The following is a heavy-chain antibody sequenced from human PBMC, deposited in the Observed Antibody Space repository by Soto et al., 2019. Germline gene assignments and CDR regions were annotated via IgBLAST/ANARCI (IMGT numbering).Heavy chain of an antibody. V-gene: IGHV3-30*04. CDR3: ARDRLRLGELSLLGYFDY. Sequence: QVQLEESGGGVVQPGRSLRLSCAASGFTFSRHTMHWVRQAPGKGLEWVASISYDGSNKYYADSVKGRFTISRDNSKNTLCVQMDSLSAEDTAVYYCARDRLRLGELSLLGYFDYWGQGTLVTVSS. J-gene: IGHJ4*02. CDR2: ISYDGSNK. CDR1: GFTFSRHT. D-gene: IGHD3-16*02.